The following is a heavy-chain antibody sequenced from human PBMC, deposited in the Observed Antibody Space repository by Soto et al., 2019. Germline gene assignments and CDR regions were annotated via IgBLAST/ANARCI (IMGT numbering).Heavy chain of an antibody. CDR1: GGSFSGYY. D-gene: IGHD6-19*01. V-gene: IGHV4-34*01. CDR3: ARDSLGIAVLGTGRSKNNWFDP. J-gene: IGHJ5*02. CDR2: INHSGRT. Sequence: QVQLQQWGAGLLKPSETLSLICAVYGGSFSGYYWSWIRQPPGKVLEWIGEINHSGRTNYNPSLRSRVTISIDTSKNQFSLKLSSVTAADTAIYYCARDSLGIAVLGTGRSKNNWFDPWGQGTLVTVSS.